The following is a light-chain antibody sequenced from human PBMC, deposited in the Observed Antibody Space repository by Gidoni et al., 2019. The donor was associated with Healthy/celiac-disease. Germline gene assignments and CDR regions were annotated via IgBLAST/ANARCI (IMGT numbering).Light chain of an antibody. Sequence: DIQMTQSPSTLSASVGDRVTITCRASQSISSWLAWYQQKPGKAPKLLIYKASSLESGVPSRFSGSGSGTEFTLTISSLQPDDFAPYYCQQYNSPWTFXQXTKVEIK. V-gene: IGKV1-5*03. CDR3: QQYNSPWT. CDR1: QSISSW. CDR2: KAS. J-gene: IGKJ1*01.